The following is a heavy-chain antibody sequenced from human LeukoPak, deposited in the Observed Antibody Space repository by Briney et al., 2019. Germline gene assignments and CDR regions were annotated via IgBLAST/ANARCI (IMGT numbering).Heavy chain of an antibody. V-gene: IGHV1-18*04. D-gene: IGHD2-8*01. CDR2: ISAYNGNT. CDR1: GYTFTGYY. Sequence: ASVKVSCKASGYTFTGYYMHWVRQAPGQGLEWMGWISAYNGNTNYAQKLQGRVTMTTDTSTSTAYMELRSLRSDDTAVYYCARAHDKKLYLLDYWGQGTLVTVSS. CDR3: ARAHDKKLYLLDY. J-gene: IGHJ4*02.